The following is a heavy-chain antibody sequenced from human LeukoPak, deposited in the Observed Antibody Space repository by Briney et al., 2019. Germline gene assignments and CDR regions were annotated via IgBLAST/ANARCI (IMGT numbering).Heavy chain of an antibody. CDR2: IYYSGST. CDR1: GGSISSASYY. Sequence: PQTLSLTCTVSGGSISSASYYWSWIRQHPGKGLEWIGYIYYSGSTYYNPSLKSRVTISVDTSKNQFSLKLSSVTAADTAVYYCARDAGYGMDVWGQGTTVTVSS. CDR3: ARDAGYGMDV. V-gene: IGHV4-31*03. J-gene: IGHJ6*02.